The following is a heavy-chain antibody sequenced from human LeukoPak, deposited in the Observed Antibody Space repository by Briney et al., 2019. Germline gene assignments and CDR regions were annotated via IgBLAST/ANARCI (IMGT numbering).Heavy chain of an antibody. CDR3: ASVPTVVVVVAATN. D-gene: IGHD2-15*01. J-gene: IGHJ4*02. CDR1: GGSISSSNW. V-gene: IGHV4-4*02. CDR2: IYHSGNT. Sequence: PSGTLSLTCAVSGGSISSSNWWSWVRQPPGKGLEWIGEIYHSGNTNYNPSLKSRVTILEDKSKNQFSLKLSSVTAADTAVYYCASVPTVVVVVAATNWGQGTLVTVSS.